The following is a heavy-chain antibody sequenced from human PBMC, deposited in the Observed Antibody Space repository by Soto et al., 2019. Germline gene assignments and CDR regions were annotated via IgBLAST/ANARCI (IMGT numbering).Heavy chain of an antibody. Sequence: SVKVSCKVSGDTFSTYSISWVRQAPGQGLGWLGGIIPILGIPSYAQRFQDRVTITADKSTSTAYMELSSLRSEDTAVYYCARERSRYDRSGYYRPDYWGQGTLVTVSS. J-gene: IGHJ4*02. CDR3: ARERSRYDRSGYYRPDY. CDR1: GDTFSTYS. V-gene: IGHV1-69*10. D-gene: IGHD3-22*01. CDR2: IIPILGIP.